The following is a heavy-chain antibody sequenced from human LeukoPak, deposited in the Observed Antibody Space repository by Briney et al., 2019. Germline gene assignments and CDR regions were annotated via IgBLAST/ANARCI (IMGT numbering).Heavy chain of an antibody. D-gene: IGHD3-22*01. V-gene: IGHV4-30-4*01. CDR3: ARDQYYDSSGARIFDY. J-gene: IGHJ4*02. CDR2: IYYSGST. Sequence: SQTLSLTCTVSGGSISSGDYYWSWIRQPPRKGLEWIGYIYYSGSTYYNPSLKSRVTVSVDTSKNQFSLKLSSVTAADTAVYYCARDQYYDSSGARIFDYWGQGTLVTVSS. CDR1: GGSISSGDYY.